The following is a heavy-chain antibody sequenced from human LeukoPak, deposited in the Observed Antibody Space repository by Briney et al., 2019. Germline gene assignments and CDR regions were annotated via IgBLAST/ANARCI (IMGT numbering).Heavy chain of an antibody. Sequence: ASVKVSCKASGYTFTSHYMHWVRQAPGQGLEWMGIINPSGGSTSYAQKFQGRVTMTRDTSTSTVYMELRSLRSEDTAVYYCATARRLEGYCSSITCLVPCNWLDPWGQGTLVTVSS. D-gene: IGHD2-2*01. CDR3: ATARRLEGYCSSITCLVPCNWLDP. CDR2: INPSGGST. J-gene: IGHJ5*02. V-gene: IGHV1-46*01. CDR1: GYTFTSHY.